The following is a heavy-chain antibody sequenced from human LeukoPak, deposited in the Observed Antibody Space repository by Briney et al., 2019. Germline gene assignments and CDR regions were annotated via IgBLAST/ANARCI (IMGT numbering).Heavy chain of an antibody. Sequence: SETLSLTCAVYGGSFSGHYWSWIRQPPGKGLEWIGEINHSGSTNYNPSLKSRVTISVDTSKNQFSLKLSSVTAADTAVYYCARGYDFWSGWFDYWGQGTLVTVSS. CDR1: GGSFSGHY. CDR3: ARGYDFWSGWFDY. J-gene: IGHJ4*02. D-gene: IGHD3-3*01. V-gene: IGHV4-34*01. CDR2: INHSGST.